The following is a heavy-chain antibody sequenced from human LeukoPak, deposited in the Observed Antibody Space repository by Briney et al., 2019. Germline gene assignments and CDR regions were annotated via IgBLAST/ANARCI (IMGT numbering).Heavy chain of an antibody. CDR2: INPSGGST. Sequence: GASVKVSCKASGYTFTSYYMHWVRQAPGQGLEWMGIINPSGGSTSYAQKFQGRVTMTRDTSTSTVYMELSSLRSEDTAVYYCARDLGSSPHYYYYYMDVWGKGTTVTVSS. D-gene: IGHD6-6*01. V-gene: IGHV1-46*01. CDR1: GYTFTSYY. CDR3: ARDLGSSPHYYYYYMDV. J-gene: IGHJ6*03.